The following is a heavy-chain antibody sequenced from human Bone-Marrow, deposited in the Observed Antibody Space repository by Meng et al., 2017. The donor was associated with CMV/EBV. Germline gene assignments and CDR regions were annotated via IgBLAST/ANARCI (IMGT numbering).Heavy chain of an antibody. CDR1: GFTFSSSV. Sequence: LSCAASGFTFSSSVMSWVRQAPGKGLEWVSTVGSAGAGTYYADSVKGRCTISRDNSKNTLYLRMNSLRAEDTAVYYCAKDASGWPNWGQGTLVTVSS. CDR2: VGSAGAGT. J-gene: IGHJ4*02. D-gene: IGHD6-19*01. CDR3: AKDASGWPN. V-gene: IGHV3-23*01.